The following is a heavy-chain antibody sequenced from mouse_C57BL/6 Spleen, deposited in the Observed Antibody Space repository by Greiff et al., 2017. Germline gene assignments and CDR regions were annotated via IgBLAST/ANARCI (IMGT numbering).Heavy chain of an antibody. CDR3: ARGITTVVAGDFDL. Sequence: VQLQQSGTELVKPGASVKLSCKASGYTFTSYWMHWVKQRPGQGLEWIGNINPSNGGTNYNEKFESKATLTVDKSSSTAYMQLSSLTSEDSAVYYCARGITTVVAGDFDLWGTGTTVTVSS. J-gene: IGHJ1*03. V-gene: IGHV1-53*01. D-gene: IGHD1-1*01. CDR2: INPSNGGT. CDR1: GYTFTSYW.